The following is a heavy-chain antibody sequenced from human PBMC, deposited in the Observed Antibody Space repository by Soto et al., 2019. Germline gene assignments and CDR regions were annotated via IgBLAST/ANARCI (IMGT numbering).Heavy chain of an antibody. D-gene: IGHD6-19*01. V-gene: IGHV2-5*02. CDR2: IDWDDDK. CDR1: GFSLSTSEVG. Sequence: QITLKESGPTLVKPTQTLTLTCTFSGFSLSTSEVGVGWIRQPPGKALQWLALIDWDDDKRYSPSLKSRLTNTKDTPKNQVVLTMTNTDPVDTATYYFAHAPGIAVTTNWFDPWGQGILVTVSS. J-gene: IGHJ5*02. CDR3: AHAPGIAVTTNWFDP.